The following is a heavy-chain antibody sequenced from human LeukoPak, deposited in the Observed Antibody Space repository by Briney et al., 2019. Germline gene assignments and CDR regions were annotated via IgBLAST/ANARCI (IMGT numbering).Heavy chain of an antibody. CDR2: IIPILGIA. CDR3: ARYSYGTGYFDY. CDR1: GGTFSSYA. Sequence: GASVKVSCKASGGTFSSYAISWVRQAPGQGLEWMGRIIPILGIANYAQKFQGRVTITADKSTSTAYMELSSLRSEDTAVYYCARYSYGTGYFDYWGQGTLVTVSS. V-gene: IGHV1-69*04. D-gene: IGHD5-18*01. J-gene: IGHJ4*02.